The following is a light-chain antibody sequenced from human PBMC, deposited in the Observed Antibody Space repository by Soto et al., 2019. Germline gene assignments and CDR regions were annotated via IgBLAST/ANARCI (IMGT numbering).Light chain of an antibody. J-gene: IGLJ2*01. Sequence: QSALTQPRSVSGSPGQSVTISCTGTSSDVGGYNYVSWYQQHPGKAPKLMIYDVSKRPSGVPDRFSGSKSGNTASLTISGLQAEDEADYYCCSYAGGNTYEVFGGGTKLTVL. CDR3: CSYAGGNTYEV. V-gene: IGLV2-11*01. CDR1: SSDVGGYNY. CDR2: DVS.